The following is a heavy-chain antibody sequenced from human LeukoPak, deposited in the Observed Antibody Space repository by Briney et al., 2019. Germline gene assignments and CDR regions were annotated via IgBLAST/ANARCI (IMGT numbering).Heavy chain of an antibody. Sequence: ASVKVSCKASGYTFTSYYMHWVRQAPGQGLEWMGIINPSGGSTSYAQKFQGRVTMTRDTSTSTVYMELSSLRCEDTGVYFCARADSGSDCDYWGQGTLVTVSS. CDR2: INPSGGST. CDR3: ARADSGSDCDY. D-gene: IGHD1-26*01. CDR1: GYTFTSYY. V-gene: IGHV1-46*01. J-gene: IGHJ4*02.